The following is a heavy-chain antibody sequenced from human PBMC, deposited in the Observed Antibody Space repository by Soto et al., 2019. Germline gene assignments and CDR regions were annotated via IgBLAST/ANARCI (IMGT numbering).Heavy chain of an antibody. CDR2: INPSGGRT. Sequence: GPSVKVSCKAFGYTFTNYYIHWVRQAPGQGPEWLGVINPSGGRTTYAQEFQGRVTMTSDSSANTVNMELSRLRSDDTAVYYCAREIVVPPSPAAGQLYDGMAVWGQGTTVTVSS. CDR1: GYTFTNYY. CDR3: AREIVVPPSPAAGQLYDGMAV. D-gene: IGHD1-26*01. V-gene: IGHV1-46*01. J-gene: IGHJ6*02.